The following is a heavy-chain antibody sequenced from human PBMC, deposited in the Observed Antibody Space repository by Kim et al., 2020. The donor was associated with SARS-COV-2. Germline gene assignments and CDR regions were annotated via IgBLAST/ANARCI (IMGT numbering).Heavy chain of an antibody. D-gene: IGHD6-13*01. CDR3: AKGGSSAAGTFDY. Sequence: ADPVKGRFTNSRDNSKNTLYLQMNRLSAEDTAVYYCAKGGSSAAGTFDYWGQGTLVTVYS. V-gene: IGHV3-23*01. J-gene: IGHJ4*02.